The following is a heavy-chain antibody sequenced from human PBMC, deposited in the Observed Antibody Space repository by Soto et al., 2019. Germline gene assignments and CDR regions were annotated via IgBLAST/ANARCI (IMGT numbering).Heavy chain of an antibody. Sequence: QVQLVESGGGVVQPGRSLRLSCAASGFTFSSHAMHWVRQAPGKGLEWVAIISYHGGNKYYADSVKGRFTISRDNSKNTLYLQLNSLRAEDTAIYYCAKGSVVGADYSYGMDVWGQGTTVTVSS. CDR1: GFTFSSHA. CDR3: AKGSVVGADYSYGMDV. J-gene: IGHJ6*02. D-gene: IGHD2-2*01. CDR2: ISYHGGNK. V-gene: IGHV3-30-3*01.